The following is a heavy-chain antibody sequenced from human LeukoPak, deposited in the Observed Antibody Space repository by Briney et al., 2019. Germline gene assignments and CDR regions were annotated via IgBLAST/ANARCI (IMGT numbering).Heavy chain of an antibody. J-gene: IGHJ4*02. CDR3: ARIYGGTTSFDY. V-gene: IGHV1-3*01. Sequence: ASVKVSCKASGYTFTSYAMHWVRQAPGQRLEWMGWINAGNGNTKYSQKLQGRVTMTTDTSTSTAYMELRSLRSDDTAVYYCARIYGGTTSFDYWGQGTLVTVSS. CDR1: GYTFTSYA. D-gene: IGHD1-7*01. CDR2: INAGNGNT.